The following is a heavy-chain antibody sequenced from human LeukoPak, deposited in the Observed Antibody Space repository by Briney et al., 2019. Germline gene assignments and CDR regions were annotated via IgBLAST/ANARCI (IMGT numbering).Heavy chain of an antibody. Sequence: SEPLSLTCTLSGGSVSIGNYNWGWIRQPPGKGLEWIGYIYDSGSTNYNPSLNSRVRISVDTSKNQFSLKLTSGTPADTAVYYCATGFPGLATSSFDMWAQGPSVPV. CDR2: IYDSGST. CDR3: ATGFPGLATSSFDM. V-gene: IGHV4-61*01. D-gene: IGHD3-3*01. J-gene: IGHJ3*02. CDR1: GGSVSIGNYN.